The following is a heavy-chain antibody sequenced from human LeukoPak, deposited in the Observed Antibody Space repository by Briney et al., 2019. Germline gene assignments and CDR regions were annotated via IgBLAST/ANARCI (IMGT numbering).Heavy chain of an antibody. V-gene: IGHV3-33*01. D-gene: IGHD4-11*01. CDR3: ARDKGVTLDAFDI. J-gene: IGHJ3*02. Sequence: GGSLRLSCAASGFTFSSYGMHWVRQAPGKGLVWVAVIWYDGSNKYYADSVKGRFTISRDNSKNTLYLQMNSLRAEDTAVYYCARDKGVTLDAFDIWGQGTMVTVSS. CDR2: IWYDGSNK. CDR1: GFTFSSYG.